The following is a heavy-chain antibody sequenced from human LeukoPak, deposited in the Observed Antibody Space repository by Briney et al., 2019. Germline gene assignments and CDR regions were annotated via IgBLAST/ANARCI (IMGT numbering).Heavy chain of an antibody. V-gene: IGHV1-69*04. CDR1: GGTFSSYA. CDR2: IIPILGIA. Sequence: SVKVSCKASGGTFSSYAISWVRQAPGQGLEWMGRIIPILGIANYAQKFQGRVTITADKSTSTACMELSSLRSEDTAVYYCARGFRADCSGGSCYSTAGIAFDYWGQGTLVTVSS. CDR3: ARGFRADCSGGSCYSTAGIAFDY. D-gene: IGHD2-15*01. J-gene: IGHJ4*02.